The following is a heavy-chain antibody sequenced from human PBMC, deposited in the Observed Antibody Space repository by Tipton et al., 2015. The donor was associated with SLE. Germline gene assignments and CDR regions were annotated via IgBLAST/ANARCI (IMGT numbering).Heavy chain of an antibody. CDR1: GYTFSSYG. V-gene: IGHV1-18*01. CDR2: INTYNVNT. Sequence: QSGPEVKKPGASVKVSCRASGYTFSSYGISWVRQAPGQGLEWMGWINTYNVNTNYAQKLQDRVTMTTDTSTSTAYMELRSLRSDDTAVYYCARGGGGQQLSIFDSWGQGTLVTVSS. CDR3: ARGGGGQQLSIFDS. D-gene: IGHD6-13*01. J-gene: IGHJ4*02.